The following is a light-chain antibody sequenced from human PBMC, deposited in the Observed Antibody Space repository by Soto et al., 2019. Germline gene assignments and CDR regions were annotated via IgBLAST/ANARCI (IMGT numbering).Light chain of an antibody. CDR3: SSYTSSSTLDV. V-gene: IGLV2-14*01. CDR1: SSDVGGYKY. J-gene: IGLJ1*01. CDR2: EVS. Sequence: QSDLTRPASVSGSPGQSITSSCTGTSSDVGGYKYVSWYQQHPGKAPKLMIYEVSNRPSGVSNRFSGSKSGNTASLTISGLQAEDEADYYCSSYTSSSTLDVFGTGTKVTVL.